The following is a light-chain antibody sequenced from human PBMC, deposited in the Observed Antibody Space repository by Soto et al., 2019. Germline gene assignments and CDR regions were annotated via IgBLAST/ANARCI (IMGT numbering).Light chain of an antibody. CDR2: GAS. CDR3: QQYGTSRDYT. V-gene: IGKV3-20*01. CDR1: QSVSSNY. Sequence: EIVLTQSPGTLSLSPGERATLSCRASQSVSSNYLACYQQKPGQAPRVLIYGASTRATGSPDRFTGSGSGTDFTLTISSLEPEDFAVYYCQQYGTSRDYTFGQGTKLEI. J-gene: IGKJ2*01.